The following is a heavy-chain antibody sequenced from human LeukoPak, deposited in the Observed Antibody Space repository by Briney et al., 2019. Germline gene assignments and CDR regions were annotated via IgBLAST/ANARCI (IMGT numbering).Heavy chain of an antibody. D-gene: IGHD1-26*01. V-gene: IGHV3-30*02. CDR3: VKGSGSYYEGFDY. Sequence: GGSLRLSCAASEFTFSTYGMHWVRQAPGKGLKWVAFIGYDGSNEYYADSVRGRFTISRDNSKNTLYLQMNSLRAEDTAIYYCVKGSGSYYEGFDYWGQGTLVTVSS. CDR1: EFTFSTYG. J-gene: IGHJ4*02. CDR2: IGYDGSNE.